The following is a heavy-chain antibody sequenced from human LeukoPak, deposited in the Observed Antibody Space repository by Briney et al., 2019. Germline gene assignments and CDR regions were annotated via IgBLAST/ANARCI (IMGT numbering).Heavy chain of an antibody. CDR3: ARAPRDYGAIPRGDY. CDR2: VSTGGSTI. J-gene: IGHJ4*02. Sequence: QAGGSLRLSCAVSGFPFGSYSMNWVRQAPGKGLEWVSYVSTGGSTIYYADSVKGRFTISRDNAKNSLFLQMNTLRAEDTAVYYCARAPRDYGAIPRGDYWGQGTLVTVSS. CDR1: GFPFGSYS. D-gene: IGHD4-17*01. V-gene: IGHV3-48*04.